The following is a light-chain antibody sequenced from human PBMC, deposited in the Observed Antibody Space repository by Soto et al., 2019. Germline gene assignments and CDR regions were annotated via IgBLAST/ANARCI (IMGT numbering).Light chain of an antibody. V-gene: IGKV1-27*01. CDR3: QNYDSVHRT. Sequence: DIRMTQSPPSLSASVGDKITITCRANQGINNFLAWYHQKPVAVPKLLMYDASTLQSGASSRFSGSGSGTVFTLTINSLQPEDVGSYYGQNYDSVHRTFGQGTKVEVK. CDR2: DAS. CDR1: QGINNF. J-gene: IGKJ1*01.